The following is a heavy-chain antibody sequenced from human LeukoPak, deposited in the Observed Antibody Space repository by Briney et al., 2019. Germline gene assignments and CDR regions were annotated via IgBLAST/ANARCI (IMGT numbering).Heavy chain of an antibody. D-gene: IGHD1-26*01. CDR2: INPNTGGT. J-gene: IGHJ4*02. CDR3: ARGLLGATTTFDY. Sequence: ASVKVSCKASGGTFSSYAISWVRQAPGQGLEWMGWINPNTGGTKSAQNFQGRVTVTRDTSISTAYVELSSPTSDNTAVYFCARGLLGATTTFDYWGQGTLVTVSS. V-gene: IGHV1-2*02. CDR1: GGTFSSYA.